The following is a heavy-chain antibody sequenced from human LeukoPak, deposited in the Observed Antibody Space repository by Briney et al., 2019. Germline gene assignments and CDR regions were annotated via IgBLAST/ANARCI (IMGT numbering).Heavy chain of an antibody. CDR3: ARGEYSSSWDHYYFDY. CDR2: INPNSGGT. J-gene: IGHJ4*02. CDR1: GYTFTGYY. Sequence: GASVKVSCKASGYTFTGYYMHRVRQAPGQGLEWMGRINPNSGGTNYAQTFQGRVTMTRDTSITTAYLEVSSLRSDDTAVYYCARGEYSSSWDHYYFDYWGQGTLVTVSS. V-gene: IGHV1-2*06. D-gene: IGHD6-13*01.